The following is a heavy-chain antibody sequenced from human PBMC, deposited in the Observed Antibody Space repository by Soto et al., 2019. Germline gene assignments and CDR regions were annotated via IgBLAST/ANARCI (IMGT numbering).Heavy chain of an antibody. CDR1: GFTFSSYS. J-gene: IGHJ6*02. D-gene: IGHD6-13*01. CDR2: ISSSSSTI. CDR3: ARDRDSSSWYYYGMDV. V-gene: IGHV3-48*02. Sequence: GGSLRLSCAASGFTFSSYSMNWVRQAPGKGLEWVSYISSSSSTIYYADSVKGRFTISRDNAKNSLYLQMNSLRDEDTAVYYCARDRDSSSWYYYGMDVWGQGTTVTVSS.